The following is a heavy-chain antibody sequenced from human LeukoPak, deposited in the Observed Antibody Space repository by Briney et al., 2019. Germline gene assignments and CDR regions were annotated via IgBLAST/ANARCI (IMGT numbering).Heavy chain of an antibody. CDR1: GFTFSSYA. CDR2: ISYDGSNK. Sequence: GRSLRLSCAASGFTFSSYAMHWVRQAPGKGLEWVAVISYDGSNKYYADSVKGRFTISRDNSKNTLYLQRNSLRAEDTAVYYCARSYSGIYSFFDYWGQGTLVTVSS. V-gene: IGHV3-30-3*01. CDR3: ARSYSGIYSFFDY. J-gene: IGHJ4*02. D-gene: IGHD1-26*01.